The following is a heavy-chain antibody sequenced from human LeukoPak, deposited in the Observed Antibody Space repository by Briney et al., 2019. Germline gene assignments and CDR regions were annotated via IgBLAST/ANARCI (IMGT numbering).Heavy chain of an antibody. Sequence: PSETLSLTCTVSGGSISSSSYYWGWIRQPPGKGLEWIGYIYHSGSTYSNPSLKSRVTISVDRSKNQFSLKLSSVTAADTAVYYCAREATNTEYFQHWGQGTLVTVSS. CDR2: IYHSGST. D-gene: IGHD2-8*01. J-gene: IGHJ1*01. CDR1: GGSISSSSYY. CDR3: AREATNTEYFQH. V-gene: IGHV4-30-2*01.